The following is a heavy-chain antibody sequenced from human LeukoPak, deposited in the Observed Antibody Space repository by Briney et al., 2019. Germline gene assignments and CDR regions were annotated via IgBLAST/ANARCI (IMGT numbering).Heavy chain of an antibody. CDR1: GFTFSSYE. D-gene: IGHD3-10*01. Sequence: GGSLRLSCAASGFTFSSYEMNWVRQAPGKGLEWVSYISSSGSTIYYADSVKGRFTISRDNAKNSLYLQMNSLRAEDTAVYYCARGRRTYYYGSGSYSAPNWFDPWGQGTLVTVSS. J-gene: IGHJ5*02. CDR2: ISSSGSTI. V-gene: IGHV3-48*03. CDR3: ARGRRTYYYGSGSYSAPNWFDP.